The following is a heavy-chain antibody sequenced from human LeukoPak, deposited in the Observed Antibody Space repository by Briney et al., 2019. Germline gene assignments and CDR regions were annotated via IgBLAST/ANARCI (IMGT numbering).Heavy chain of an antibody. Sequence: SETLSLTCTVSGGSTSSYYWSWIRQPPGKGLEWIGYIYYSGSTNYNPSLKSRVTISVDTSKNQFSLKLSSVTAADTAVYYCARTLGYCSGGSCYTYYFDYWGQGTLVTVSS. CDR3: ARTLGYCSGGSCYTYYFDY. CDR2: IYYSGST. V-gene: IGHV4-59*08. D-gene: IGHD2-15*01. J-gene: IGHJ4*02. CDR1: GGSTSSYY.